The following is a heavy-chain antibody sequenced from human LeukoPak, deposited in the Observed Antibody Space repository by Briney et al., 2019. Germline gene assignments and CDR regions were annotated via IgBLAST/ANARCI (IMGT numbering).Heavy chain of an antibody. CDR2: ISGSGGST. D-gene: IGHD2-15*01. CDR3: AKEYCSGGSCPAGAFDI. CDR1: GFTFSSYA. J-gene: IGHJ3*02. Sequence: QAGGSLRLSCAASGFTFSSYAMSWVRQAPGKGLEWVSAISGSGGSTYYADSVKGRFTISRDNSKNTLYLQMNSLRAEDTAVYYCAKEYCSGGSCPAGAFDIWGQGTMVTVSS. V-gene: IGHV3-23*01.